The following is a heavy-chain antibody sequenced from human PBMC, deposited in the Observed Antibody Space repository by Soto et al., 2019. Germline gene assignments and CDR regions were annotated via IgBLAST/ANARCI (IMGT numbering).Heavy chain of an antibody. J-gene: IGHJ6*02. CDR1: GGSISSGGYY. D-gene: IGHD2-15*01. Sequence: VHLQESGPGLVKPSQTLSLSCTVSGGSISSGGYYWSWIRQHPGRGLEWIGYIYYSGSIYYNPSLTSRVTISVDTSKNQFSLDLSSVTAADTAVYYCARVGYCSGGSCYGYYYYYGMDVWGQGTTVTVSS. CDR2: IYYSGSI. V-gene: IGHV4-31*03. CDR3: ARVGYCSGGSCYGYYYYYGMDV.